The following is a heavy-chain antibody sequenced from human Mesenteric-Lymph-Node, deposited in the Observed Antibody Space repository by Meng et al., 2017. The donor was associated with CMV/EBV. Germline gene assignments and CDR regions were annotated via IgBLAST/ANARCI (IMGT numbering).Heavy chain of an antibody. CDR3: ARDFVSAGCSYGYLVY. Sequence: SGYNFFTYPISWVRAAPGQGLEWMGIINPSGGTNYAQKFQGWVTMTRDTSISTAYMELSRLRSDDTAVYYCARDFVSAGCSYGYLVYWGQGTLVTVSS. J-gene: IGHJ4*02. D-gene: IGHD5-18*01. CDR1: GYNFFTYP. V-gene: IGHV1-2*04. CDR2: INPSGGT.